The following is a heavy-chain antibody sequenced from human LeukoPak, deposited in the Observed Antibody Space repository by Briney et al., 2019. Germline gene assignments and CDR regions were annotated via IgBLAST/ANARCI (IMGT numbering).Heavy chain of an antibody. V-gene: IGHV1-69*13. Sequence: SVKVSCKASGGTFSSYAISWVRQAPGQGLEWMGGIIPIFGTANYAQKFQGRVTITADESTSTAYMELSSLRSEDTAVYYCARDLYGSGSYYSNNWFDPWAREPWSPSPQ. J-gene: IGHJ5*02. D-gene: IGHD3-10*01. CDR2: IIPIFGTA. CDR1: GGTFSSYA. CDR3: ARDLYGSGSYYSNNWFDP.